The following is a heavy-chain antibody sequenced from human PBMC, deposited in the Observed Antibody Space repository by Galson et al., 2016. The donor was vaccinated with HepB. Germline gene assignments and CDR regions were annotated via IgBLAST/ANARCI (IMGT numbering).Heavy chain of an antibody. D-gene: IGHD4-11*01. CDR1: GFTVSTNF. J-gene: IGHJ3*02. CDR3: ARVKGIYGNAFDI. CDR2: IYNDGST. Sequence: SLRLSCAASGFTVSTNFMSWVRQAPGKGLEWVSVIYNDGSTYYADTVKGRSTISRDNSKNTLYFQMNSLRAEDTAVYYCARVKGIYGNAFDIWGQGTMVTV. V-gene: IGHV3-53*01.